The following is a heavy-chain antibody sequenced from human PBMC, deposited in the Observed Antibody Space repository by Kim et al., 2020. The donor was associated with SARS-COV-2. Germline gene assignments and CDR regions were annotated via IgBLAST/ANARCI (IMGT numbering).Heavy chain of an antibody. Sequence: GGSLRLSCAASGFTFSSYAMSWVRQAPGKGLEWVSAISGSGGSTYYADSVKGRFTISRDNSKNTLYLQMNSLRAEDTAVYYCANSYGSGSYYSRYYYYGMDVWGQGTTVTVSS. D-gene: IGHD3-10*01. CDR2: ISGSGGST. V-gene: IGHV3-23*01. CDR3: ANSYGSGSYYSRYYYYGMDV. J-gene: IGHJ6*02. CDR1: GFTFSSYA.